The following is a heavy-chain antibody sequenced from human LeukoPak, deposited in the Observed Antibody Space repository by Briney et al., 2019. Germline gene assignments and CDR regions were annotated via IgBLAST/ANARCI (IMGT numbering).Heavy chain of an antibody. CDR2: IRSDGGNK. CDR1: GFTFSTYA. V-gene: IGHV3-30*02. CDR3: AKGLHSGSYLDALDI. Sequence: GRSLRPSCAASGFTFSTYAMHWVRQAPGKGLEWMALIRSDGGNKYYTDSVKGRFTISSDNSKNTLYLQMNGLRVEDTAVYYCAKGLHSGSYLDALDIWGQGTMVTVFS. D-gene: IGHD1-26*01. J-gene: IGHJ3*02.